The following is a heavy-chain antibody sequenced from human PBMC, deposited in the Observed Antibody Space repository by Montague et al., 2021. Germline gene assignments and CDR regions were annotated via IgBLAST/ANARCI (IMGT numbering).Heavy chain of an antibody. CDR1: GDSISSYEYY. V-gene: IGHV4-4*07. D-gene: IGHD3-10*01. J-gene: IGHJ3*02. CDR3: ARDSPVVEPWVGEHKGAFDI. Sequence: SETLSLTCSVSGDSISSYEYYWTWIRQPAGRGLEWIGRVYKRGVTNANPSLRSRLTLSVDTSKNHFSLTLTPVTAADTAVYFCARDSPVVEPWVGEHKGAFDIWGQGTMVTVSS. CDR2: VYKRGVT.